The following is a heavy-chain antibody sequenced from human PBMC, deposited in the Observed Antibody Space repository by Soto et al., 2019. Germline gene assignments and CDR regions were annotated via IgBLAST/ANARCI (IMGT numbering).Heavy chain of an antibody. V-gene: IGHV3-30*18. CDR1: GFTFSIYG. D-gene: IGHD3-3*01. J-gene: IGHJ4*02. CDR2: ISYDGSNK. Sequence: ESGGGVVQPGRSLRLSCEASGFTFSIYGMHWVRQAPGKGLEWVAVISYDGSNKYSVDSVKGRFTISRDNSKNMLYLQMNSLRGEDTAVYYCAKATTRFLEPKFDYWGQGALVTVSS. CDR3: AKATTRFLEPKFDY.